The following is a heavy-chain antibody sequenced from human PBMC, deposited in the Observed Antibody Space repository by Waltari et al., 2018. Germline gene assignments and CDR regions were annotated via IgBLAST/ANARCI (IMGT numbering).Heavy chain of an antibody. Sequence: QVQLQESGPGLVKPSETLSLTCAVSGYSISSGYYWGWIRQPPGKGLEWMGSIYHSGSTYYNPSLKSRVTISVDTSKNQFSLKLSSVTAADTAVYYCARDGVGSSPGVGYWGQGTLVTVSS. V-gene: IGHV4-38-2*02. CDR2: IYHSGST. D-gene: IGHD6-6*01. CDR3: ARDGVGSSPGVGY. J-gene: IGHJ4*02. CDR1: GYSISSGYY.